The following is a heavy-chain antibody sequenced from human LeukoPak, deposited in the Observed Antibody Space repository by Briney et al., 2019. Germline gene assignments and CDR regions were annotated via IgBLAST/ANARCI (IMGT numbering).Heavy chain of an antibody. CDR3: ARGIAMASPFDY. Sequence: GVSAKVSCKASGYTFTSYDINWVRQATGQGLEWMGWMNPNSGNTGYAQKFQGRVTMTRNTSISTAYMELSSLRSEDTAVYYCARGIAMASPFDYWGQGTLVTVSS. CDR2: MNPNSGNT. J-gene: IGHJ4*02. D-gene: IGHD5-18*01. V-gene: IGHV1-8*01. CDR1: GYTFTSYD.